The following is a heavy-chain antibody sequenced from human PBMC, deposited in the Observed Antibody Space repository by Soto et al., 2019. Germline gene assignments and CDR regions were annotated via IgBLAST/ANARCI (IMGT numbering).Heavy chain of an antibody. J-gene: IGHJ6*02. V-gene: IGHV3-30*18. CDR2: ISYDGSNK. D-gene: IGHD3-3*01. CDR3: AKEVWSGPMDV. Sequence: QVQLVESGGGVVQPGRSLRLSCAASGFTFSSYGMHWVRQAPGKGLEWVAVISYDGSNKYYADSVKGRFTISRDNSKNKLYLQMNSLSAEDTAVYYCAKEVWSGPMDVWGQGTTVTVSS. CDR1: GFTFSSYG.